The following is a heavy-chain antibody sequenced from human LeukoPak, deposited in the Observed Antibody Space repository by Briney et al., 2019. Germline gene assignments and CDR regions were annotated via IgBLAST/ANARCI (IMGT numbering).Heavy chain of an antibody. CDR1: GFTFSSYG. Sequence: GGSLRLSCAASGFTFSSYGMSWVRQAPGKGLEWVSAISGSGGSTYYADSVKGRFTISRDNSKNTLYLQMNSLRAEDTAVYYCARDRLHYGEYEKTFDYWGQGTLVSVSS. D-gene: IGHD4-17*01. CDR2: ISGSGGST. CDR3: ARDRLHYGEYEKTFDY. V-gene: IGHV3-23*01. J-gene: IGHJ4*02.